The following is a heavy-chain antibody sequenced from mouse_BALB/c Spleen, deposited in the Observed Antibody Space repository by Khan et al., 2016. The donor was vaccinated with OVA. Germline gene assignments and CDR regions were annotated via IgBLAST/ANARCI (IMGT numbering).Heavy chain of an antibody. CDR1: GFAINNYY. CDR3: ARVVSSPWFAY. CDR2: IDPDNDNT. J-gene: IGHJ3*01. Sequence: VQLKESGAGLVRPGALLNLSCKASGFAINNYYMNWVQQRPEQRLEWIGCIDPDNDNTIYEPKIQGKASITADTSTNNAYLQLSSLTSEDTAVYYCARVVSSPWFAYWGQGTLVTVSA. V-gene: IGHV14-1*02.